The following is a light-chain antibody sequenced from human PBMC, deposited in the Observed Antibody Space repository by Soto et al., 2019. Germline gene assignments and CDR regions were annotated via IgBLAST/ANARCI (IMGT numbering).Light chain of an antibody. CDR2: AAS. CDR3: QQLKSYSFT. J-gene: IGKJ3*01. Sequence: DIQLTQSPSFLSASVGDRVTITCRASQHINNYLAWYQQKLGKAPKLLIYAASTLQSGVPSRFSGSGSGTEFPLTISSLQPEDFATDSCQQLKSYSFTFGPGTKLDVK. CDR1: QHINNY. V-gene: IGKV1-9*01.